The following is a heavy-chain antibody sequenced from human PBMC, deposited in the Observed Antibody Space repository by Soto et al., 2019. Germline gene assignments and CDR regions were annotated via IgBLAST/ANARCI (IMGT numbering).Heavy chain of an antibody. J-gene: IGHJ6*03. CDR1: GFTFSSYA. D-gene: IGHD2-2*01. CDR3: AIDWGYCRSNRFFDYYYYMDF. CDR2: ISGSGGST. Sequence: EVQLLESGGGLVQPGGSLRLSCAASGFTFSSYAMSWVRQAPGKGLEWVSAISGSGGSTYYADSVKGRFTISRDNSKNSLYLQINSLSVGYTAVYYCAIDWGYCRSNRFFDYYYYMDFWGKGTSVTVSS. V-gene: IGHV3-23*01.